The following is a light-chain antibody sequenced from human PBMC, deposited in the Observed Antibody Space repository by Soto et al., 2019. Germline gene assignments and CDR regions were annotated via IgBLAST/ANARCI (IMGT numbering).Light chain of an antibody. Sequence: QSVLTQPASVSGSPGQSITISCTGTSSDIGGYKYVSWYQQHPGKVPKLIIFEVSNRPSGVSERFSGSKSANTASLTISGLQGEDEADYYCSSYTSNMSVLFGGGTKLTVL. V-gene: IGLV2-14*01. J-gene: IGLJ2*01. CDR1: SSDIGGYKY. CDR2: EVS. CDR3: SSYTSNMSVL.